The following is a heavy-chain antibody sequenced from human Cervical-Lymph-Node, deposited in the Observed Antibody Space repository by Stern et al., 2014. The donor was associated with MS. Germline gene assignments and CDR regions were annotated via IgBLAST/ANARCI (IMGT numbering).Heavy chain of an antibody. J-gene: IGHJ4*02. CDR1: GYTFTDYA. V-gene: IGHV1-18*01. Sequence: QVQLGQSGAEVKKPGASVKVSCTASGYTFTDYAISWVRQAPGQGIEWMAWISAYNGETNFAQEVQGRVSLTTDTATSTAYMELRSLRSDDTAVYYCAVLSVDADFDYWGQGTLVTVSS. CDR3: AVLSVDADFDY. CDR2: ISAYNGET. D-gene: IGHD5-18*01.